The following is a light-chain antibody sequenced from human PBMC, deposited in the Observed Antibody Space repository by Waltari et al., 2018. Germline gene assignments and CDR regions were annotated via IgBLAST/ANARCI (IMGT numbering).Light chain of an antibody. CDR1: QSIRKF. J-gene: IGKJ5*01. V-gene: IGKV1-39*01. CDR3: QQSYTTVT. CDR2: EAS. Sequence: DIQMTQSPSSLSASVGDRVTITCRASQSIRKFLNWYQQKPGKAPKLLIYEASTLQSGAPSRFSGTGSGTDFTLTISSLQPDDCATYYCQQSYTTVTFGQGTRLEIK.